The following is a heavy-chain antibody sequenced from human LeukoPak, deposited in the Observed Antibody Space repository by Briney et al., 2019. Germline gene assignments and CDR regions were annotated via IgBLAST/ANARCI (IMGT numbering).Heavy chain of an antibody. V-gene: IGHV1-69*13. Sequence: SVKVSCKASGGTFSSYAISWVRQAPGQGLEWMGGINPIFGTANYAQKFQGRVTITADESTSTAYMELSSLRSEDTAVYYCASGFHYYGSGSYDYFDYWGQGTLVTVSS. CDR3: ASGFHYYGSGSYDYFDY. D-gene: IGHD3-10*01. CDR2: INPIFGTA. J-gene: IGHJ4*02. CDR1: GGTFSSYA.